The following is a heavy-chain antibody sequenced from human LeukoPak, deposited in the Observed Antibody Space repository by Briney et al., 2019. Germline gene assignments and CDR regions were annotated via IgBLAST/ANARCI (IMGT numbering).Heavy chain of an antibody. J-gene: IGHJ4*02. D-gene: IGHD2-2*01. CDR2: INPKSGGT. CDR3: ARGGEVCSSSSCFRGHDY. CDR1: GYTFTGYY. V-gene: IGHV1-2*02. Sequence: ASVKVSCKASGYTFTGYYMHWVRQAPGQGLEWMGWINPKSGGTTYGQKFQGRVTMTRDTSTSTAYMELSRLRSDDTAVYYCARGGEVCSSSSCFRGHDYWGQGTLVTVSS.